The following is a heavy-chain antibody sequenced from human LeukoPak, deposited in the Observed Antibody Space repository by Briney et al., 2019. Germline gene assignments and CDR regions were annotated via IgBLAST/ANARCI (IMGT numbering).Heavy chain of an antibody. V-gene: IGHV3-21*01. Sequence: GGSLRLSCAASGFTFSSYSTNWVRQAPGKGLEWVSYISSSSSYIYYADSVKGRFTISRDNSKNTLYLQMNSLRAEDTAVYYCATEVLEMATITGDTYFDLWGRGTLVTVSS. J-gene: IGHJ2*01. CDR1: GFTFSSYS. CDR2: ISSSSSYI. D-gene: IGHD5-24*01. CDR3: ATEVLEMATITGDTYFDL.